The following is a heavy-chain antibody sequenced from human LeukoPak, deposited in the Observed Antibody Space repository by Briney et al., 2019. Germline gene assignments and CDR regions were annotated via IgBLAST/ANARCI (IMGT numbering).Heavy chain of an antibody. J-gene: IGHJ6*02. CDR3: ARNQQLGGHSYYYYGMDV. V-gene: IGHV3-21*04. CDR1: GFTFSSYS. CDR2: ISGSSSYI. Sequence: PGGSLRLSCAASGFTFSSYSLNWVRQAQGKGLEWVSSISGSSSYIYYADSVKGRFTISRDNAKNSLYLQMNSLRADDTAIYYCARNQQLGGHSYYYYGMDVWGQGTTVTVSS. D-gene: IGHD3-16*01.